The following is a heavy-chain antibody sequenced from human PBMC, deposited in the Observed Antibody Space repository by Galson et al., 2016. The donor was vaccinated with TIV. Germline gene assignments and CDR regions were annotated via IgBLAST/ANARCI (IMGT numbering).Heavy chain of an antibody. D-gene: IGHD6-25*01. V-gene: IGHV3-48*01. J-gene: IGHJ3*01. CDR1: GFTFSTYS. CDR2: ISSRSSAK. CDR3: AREISSGYRGDAFDV. Sequence: SLRLSCAASGFTFSTYSMNWVRQAPGKGLEWLSYISSRSSAKYYADSVKGRFIISRDNADNSLFLQLHSLRVEDTAIYYCAREISSGYRGDAFDVWGQGTVVIVSS.